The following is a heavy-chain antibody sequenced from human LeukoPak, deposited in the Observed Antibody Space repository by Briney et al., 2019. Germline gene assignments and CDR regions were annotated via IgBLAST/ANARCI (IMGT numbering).Heavy chain of an antibody. CDR2: FSRSATDT. D-gene: IGHD6-13*01. CDR1: GFTFGSYA. Sequence: GGSLRLSCAASGFTFGSYAMSWVRQAPGKGPEGVSTFSRSATDTYYADSVKGRFTISRDNSKNTLYLQMNSLRAEDTAVYYCAKGSLGSWYYFDYWGQGTLVTVSS. V-gene: IGHV3-23*01. J-gene: IGHJ4*02. CDR3: AKGSLGSWYYFDY.